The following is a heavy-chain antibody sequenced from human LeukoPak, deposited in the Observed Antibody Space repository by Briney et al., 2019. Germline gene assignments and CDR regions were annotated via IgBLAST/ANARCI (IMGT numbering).Heavy chain of an antibody. CDR3: ARGHSSGYYPKY. CDR2: ISGGGSYI. CDR1: GFIYSNYG. D-gene: IGHD3-22*01. Sequence: GGSLRLSCAASGFIYSNYGMNWVRQAPGKGLEWVSYISGGGSYIDYAHSVKGRFTISRDNAKNSLYLQMNSLRAEDTAMYYCARGHSSGYYPKYWGQGTLVTVSS. V-gene: IGHV3-21*05. J-gene: IGHJ4*02.